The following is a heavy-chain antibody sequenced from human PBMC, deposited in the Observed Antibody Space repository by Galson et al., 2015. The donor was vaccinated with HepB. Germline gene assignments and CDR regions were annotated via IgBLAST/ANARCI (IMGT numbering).Heavy chain of an antibody. CDR3: ARDLTAHLYFDY. CDR1: GFTFSSYA. Sequence: SLRLSCAASGFTFSSYAMHWVRQAPGKGLEWVAVISYDGSNKYYADSVKGRFTISRDNSKNTLYLQMNSLRAEDTAVYYCARDLTAHLYFDYWGQGTLVTVSS. V-gene: IGHV3-30-3*01. J-gene: IGHJ4*02. CDR2: ISYDGSNK. D-gene: IGHD5-18*01.